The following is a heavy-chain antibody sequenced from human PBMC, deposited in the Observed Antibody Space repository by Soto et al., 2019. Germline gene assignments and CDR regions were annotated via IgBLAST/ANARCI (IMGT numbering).Heavy chain of an antibody. J-gene: IGHJ6*03. CDR2: TYFRSRWYN. D-gene: IGHD5-12*01. Sequence: PSHALSLTCAISGDRVSRNTAAWHWFRQSPSRGLEWLGRTYFRSRWYNDYAVSVKSRITINADTSKNQFSLHLNSVSPEDTAVYYCARDLEGGYSNYYYYMDVWGKGTTVTVSS. CDR3: ARDLEGGYSNYYYYMDV. CDR1: GDRVSRNTAA. V-gene: IGHV6-1*01.